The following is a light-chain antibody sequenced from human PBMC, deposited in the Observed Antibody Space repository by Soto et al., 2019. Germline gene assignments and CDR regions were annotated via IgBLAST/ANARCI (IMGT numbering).Light chain of an antibody. CDR2: DVS. CDR3: SSYTSSSTYV. CDR1: SSDVGSYNR. J-gene: IGLJ1*01. V-gene: IGLV2-18*02. Sequence: QSVLTQPPSVSGSPGQSVTISCTGTSSDVGSYNRVSWYQQPPGTAPKVMIYDVSNRPSGVPDRFSWSKSGNTASLTISGLQAEHESDYNCSSYTSSSTYVFGTGTKLTVL.